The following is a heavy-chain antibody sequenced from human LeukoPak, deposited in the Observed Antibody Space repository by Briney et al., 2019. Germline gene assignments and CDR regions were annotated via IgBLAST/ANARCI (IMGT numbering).Heavy chain of an antibody. CDR1: GGSFSGYY. CDR2: INHSGST. J-gene: IGHJ4*02. Sequence: SETLSLTCAVYGGSFSGYYWSWIRQPPGKGLEWIGEINHSGSTNYNPSLKSRVTISVDTSKNQFSLKPSSVTAADTAVYYCARVSTVVKGADYWGQGTLVTVSS. D-gene: IGHD4-23*01. V-gene: IGHV4-34*01. CDR3: ARVSTVVKGADY.